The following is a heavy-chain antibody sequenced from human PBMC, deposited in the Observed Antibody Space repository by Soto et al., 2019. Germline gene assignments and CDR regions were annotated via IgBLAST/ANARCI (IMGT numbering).Heavy chain of an antibody. CDR3: AREGYCSGGRCYGYYYYYYGMDV. CDR2: IKQDGSGK. D-gene: IGHD2-15*01. Sequence: GGSLRLSCAASGFTFSSYWMSWVRQAPGKGLEWVANIKQDGSGKYYVDSVKGRFTISRDNAKNSLYLQMNSLRAEDTAVYYCAREGYCSGGRCYGYYYYYYGMDVWGQGTTVTVSS. J-gene: IGHJ6*02. V-gene: IGHV3-7*01. CDR1: GFTFSSYW.